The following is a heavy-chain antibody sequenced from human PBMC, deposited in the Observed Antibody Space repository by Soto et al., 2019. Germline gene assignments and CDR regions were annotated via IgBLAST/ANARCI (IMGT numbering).Heavy chain of an antibody. V-gene: IGHV3-21*06. CDR3: ARDLNYWSLLIDH. J-gene: IGHJ4*02. D-gene: IGHD2-8*02. CDR2: ISSTTNYI. Sequence: GGSLRLSCAASGFTFTRYSMNWVRQAPGTGLEWVSSISSTTNYIYYGDSMKGRFTISRDNAKNSLYLEMNSLGAEDTAVYYCARDLNYWSLLIDHWGQGTLVTVSS. CDR1: GFTFTRYS.